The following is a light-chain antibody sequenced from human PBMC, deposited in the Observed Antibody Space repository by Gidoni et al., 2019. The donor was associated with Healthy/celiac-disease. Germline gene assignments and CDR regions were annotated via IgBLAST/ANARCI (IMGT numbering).Light chain of an antibody. Sequence: EIVLTQSPATLSLSPGERATLSCRASQCVSSYLAWYQQKPGQAPRLLIYDASNRAPGIPARFSGSGSGTDFTLTISSREPEDFAVYYCQQRSNWPPLTFXGXTKVEIK. J-gene: IGKJ4*01. V-gene: IGKV3-11*01. CDR1: QCVSSY. CDR2: DAS. CDR3: QQRSNWPPLT.